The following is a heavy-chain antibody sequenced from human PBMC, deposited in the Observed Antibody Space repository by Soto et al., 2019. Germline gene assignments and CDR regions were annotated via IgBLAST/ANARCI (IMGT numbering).Heavy chain of an antibody. CDR1: GFTFSSYW. CDR2: IKQDGSEK. V-gene: IGHV3-7*04. J-gene: IGHJ6*02. D-gene: IGHD3-10*01. CDR3: ARGRDLKPGYYYYYGMDV. Sequence: EVQLVESGGGLVQPGGSLRLSCAASGFTFSSYWMSWVRKAPGKGLEWVANIKQDGSEKYYVDSVKGRFTISRDNAKNSLYLQMNSLRAEDTAVYYCARGRDLKPGYYYYYGMDVWGQGTTVTVSS.